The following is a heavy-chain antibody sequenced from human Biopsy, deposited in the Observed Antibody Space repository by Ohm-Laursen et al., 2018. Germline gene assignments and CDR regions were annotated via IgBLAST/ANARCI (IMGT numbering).Heavy chain of an antibody. CDR3: AREFYGNGMDV. D-gene: IGHD4-17*01. CDR1: RGPISSYY. CDR2: IYYSGST. V-gene: IGHV4-59*01. Sequence: GTLSLTCTVSRGPISSYYWNWIRQPPGKGLEWIGYIYYSGSTNYNPSLKSRVTISIDTSKNQFSLNMSSVTAADTAVYYCAREFYGNGMDVWGQGTTVTVS. J-gene: IGHJ6*02.